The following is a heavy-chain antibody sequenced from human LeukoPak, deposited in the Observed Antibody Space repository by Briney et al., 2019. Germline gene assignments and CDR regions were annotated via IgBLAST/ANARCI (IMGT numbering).Heavy chain of an antibody. J-gene: IGHJ6*03. Sequence: PGRSLRLSCAASGFTFSSYAMHWVRQAPGKGLEWVAVISYDGSNKYYADSVKGRFTISRDNAKNTLFLQMNSLRAEDTTVYYCVRDRAGAARAYMDVWGKGTTVTVSS. CDR1: GFTFSSYA. D-gene: IGHD6-6*01. V-gene: IGHV3-30*04. CDR2: ISYDGSNK. CDR3: VRDRAGAARAYMDV.